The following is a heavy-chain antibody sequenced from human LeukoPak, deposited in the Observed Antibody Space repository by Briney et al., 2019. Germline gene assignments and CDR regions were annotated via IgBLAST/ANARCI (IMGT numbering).Heavy chain of an antibody. CDR2: LSYDGSDK. CDR3: AKAELGVDTFFDY. Sequence: GGSLRLSCTVSGFTFSNYGMHWVRQAPGKGLEWVAVLSYDGSDKYYKDSVKGRFTISRDNSKNTLYLQMNSLRVEDTAVYYCAKAELGVDTFFDYWGQGTLVTVSS. V-gene: IGHV3-30*18. D-gene: IGHD3-3*01. J-gene: IGHJ4*02. CDR1: GFTFSNYG.